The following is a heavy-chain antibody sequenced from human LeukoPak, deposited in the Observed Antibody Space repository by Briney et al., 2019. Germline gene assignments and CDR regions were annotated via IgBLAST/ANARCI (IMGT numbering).Heavy chain of an antibody. V-gene: IGHV3-30*18. CDR2: ISFDGSNK. D-gene: IGHD3-10*01. J-gene: IGHJ4*02. Sequence: PGGSLRLSCAASGLTFSTYGMHWVRQAPGKGLEWVAVISFDGSNKNYADSVKGRFTISRDNSKNTLYLQMNSLRAEDTAVYYCAKGGSGSGSYYSLDYWGQGTLVTVSS. CDR1: GLTFSTYG. CDR3: AKGGSGSGSYYSLDY.